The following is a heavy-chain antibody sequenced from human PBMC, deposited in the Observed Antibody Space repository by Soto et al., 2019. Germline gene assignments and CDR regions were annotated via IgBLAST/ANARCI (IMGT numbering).Heavy chain of an antibody. V-gene: IGHV1-69*02. CDR2: IIPILGIA. J-gene: IGHJ4*02. CDR3: ARAVAPYYFDY. CDR1: GGTFSSYT. D-gene: IGHD6-19*01. Sequence: SVKVSCKASGGTFSSYTISWVRQAPGQGLEWMGRIIPILGIANYAQKFQGRVTITADKSTSTAYMELSSLRSEDTAVYYCARAVAPYYFDYWGQGTLVTVSS.